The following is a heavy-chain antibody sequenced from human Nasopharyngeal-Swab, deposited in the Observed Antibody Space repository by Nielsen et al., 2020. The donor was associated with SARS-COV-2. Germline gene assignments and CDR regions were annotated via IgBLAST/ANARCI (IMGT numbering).Heavy chain of an antibody. Sequence: GESLKISCEGSGFTFSTYSMNWVRQAPGKGLEWIAYITRSSSAIKYADSVKGRFTLSRDNTKNSLYLQMDSLRDEDTAVYWCVRDADFDIWSNYFGYFDPWGQGTLVTVSS. CDR3: VRDADFDIWSNYFGYFDP. D-gene: IGHD3-3*01. J-gene: IGHJ5*02. CDR1: GFTFSTYS. CDR2: ITRSSSAI. V-gene: IGHV3-48*02.